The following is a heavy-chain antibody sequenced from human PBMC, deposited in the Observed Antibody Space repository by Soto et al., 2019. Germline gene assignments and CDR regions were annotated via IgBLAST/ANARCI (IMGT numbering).Heavy chain of an antibody. Sequence: QVQLMQSGAEVKRPGASVKVSCKASGYTFTTYIITWVRQAPGQGLEWVGWIAAYNGKSNYAQKFQGRVTMTIETXTSTANMELRGLTSDDTAIYYCARIPAENDSAMDVWGHGTTVTVSS. D-gene: IGHD6-25*01. CDR1: GYTFTTYI. V-gene: IGHV1-18*01. J-gene: IGHJ6*02. CDR2: IAAYNGKS. CDR3: ARIPAENDSAMDV.